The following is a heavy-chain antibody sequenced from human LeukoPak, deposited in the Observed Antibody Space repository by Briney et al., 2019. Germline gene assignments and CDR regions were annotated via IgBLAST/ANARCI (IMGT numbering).Heavy chain of an antibody. J-gene: IGHJ1*01. CDR2: ISSGASTI. V-gene: IGHV3-11*01. Sequence: GGSLRLSCAASGFTFSDYYMSWIRQAPGKGLEWVSYISSGASTIYYADSVKGRFTISRDNAKNSLYLQMNSLRAEDTAVYYCAKEIYGDSTGGRFQHWGQGTLVTVSS. D-gene: IGHD4-17*01. CDR3: AKEIYGDSTGGRFQH. CDR1: GFTFSDYY.